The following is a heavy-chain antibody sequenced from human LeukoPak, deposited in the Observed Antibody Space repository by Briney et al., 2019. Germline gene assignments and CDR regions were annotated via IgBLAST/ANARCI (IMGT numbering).Heavy chain of an antibody. CDR1: GFTFSDYY. CDR2: ISSSGSTI. V-gene: IGHV3-11*01. CDR3: ARDCSGGSCRESDAFDI. Sequence: GGSLRLSCAASGFTFSDYYMSWIRQAPGKGLEWVSYISSSGSTIYYADSVEGRFTISRDNAKNSLYLQMNSLRAEDTAVYYCARDCSGGSCRESDAFDIWGQGTMVTVSS. J-gene: IGHJ3*02. D-gene: IGHD2-15*01.